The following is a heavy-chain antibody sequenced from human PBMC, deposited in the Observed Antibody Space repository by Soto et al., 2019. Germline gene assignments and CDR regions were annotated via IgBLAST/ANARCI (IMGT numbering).Heavy chain of an antibody. CDR2: INPSGGST. J-gene: IGHJ4*02. D-gene: IGHD2-2*01. Sequence: GASVKVSCKASGYSFTSYYMHWVRQAPGQGLEWMGIINPSGGSTSYAQKFQGRVTMTRDTSTSTVYMELSSLRSEDTAVYYCARDRGLRVPAARPEYYFDYWGQGTLVTVSS. CDR1: GYSFTSYY. V-gene: IGHV1-46*03. CDR3: ARDRGLRVPAARPEYYFDY.